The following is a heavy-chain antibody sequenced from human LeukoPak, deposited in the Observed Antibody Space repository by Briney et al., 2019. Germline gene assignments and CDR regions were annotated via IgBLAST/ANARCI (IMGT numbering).Heavy chain of an antibody. CDR1: GGSISSSSYY. CDR2: IYYSGST. J-gene: IGHJ3*01. Sequence: SETLSLTCTVSGGSISSSSYYWGWIRQPPGKGLEWIGSIYYSGSTHDNPSLKSRVTISVDTSKTQFSLKLSSVTAADTAVYFYARHTSDGDFAFDLWGQGTMVTVSS. V-gene: IGHV4-39*01. CDR3: ARHTSDGDFAFDL. D-gene: IGHD4-17*01.